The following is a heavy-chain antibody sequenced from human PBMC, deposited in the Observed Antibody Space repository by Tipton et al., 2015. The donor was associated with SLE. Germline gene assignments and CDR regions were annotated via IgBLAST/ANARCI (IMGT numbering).Heavy chain of an antibody. CDR3: ARGHYSDSGDYWSPGE. V-gene: IGHV4-59*11. CDR1: GVSISSHY. D-gene: IGHD3-16*01. Sequence: GLVKPSETMSLTCSVSGVSISSHYWSWSRQPPGKGLEWIGYIYYSGSTNYNPSLKSRVTISVDTSKNQFSLKLSSVTAADTAVYYCARGHYSDSGDYWSPGEWGQGTLVTVSS. CDR2: IYYSGST. J-gene: IGHJ4*02.